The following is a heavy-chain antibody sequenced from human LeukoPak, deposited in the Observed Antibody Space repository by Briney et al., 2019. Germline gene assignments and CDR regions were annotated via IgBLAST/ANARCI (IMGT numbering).Heavy chain of an antibody. J-gene: IGHJ4*02. CDR2: INPNSGGT. D-gene: IGHD3-22*01. V-gene: IGHV1-2*02. CDR3: ARGYYYDSSGYYFGY. Sequence: EASVKVSCKPSGYFFTSCYMHWVRQAPGQGLEWMGWINPNSGGTNYAQKFQGRVTMTRDTSISTAYMELSRLRSDDTAVYYCARGYYYDSSGYYFGYWGQGTLVTVSS. CDR1: GYFFTSCY.